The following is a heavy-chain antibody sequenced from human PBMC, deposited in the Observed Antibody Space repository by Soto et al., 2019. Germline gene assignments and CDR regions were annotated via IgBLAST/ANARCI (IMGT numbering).Heavy chain of an antibody. Sequence: GGSLRLSCAASGFTVSSNYMSWVRQAPGKGLEWVSVIYSGGSTYYADSVKGRFTISRDNSKNTLYLQMNSLRAEDTAVYYCARVGSGPTSPLPSDYYYYYYMDVWGKGTTVTVSS. D-gene: IGHD3-16*01. CDR1: GFTVSSNY. V-gene: IGHV3-66*01. CDR2: IYSGGST. J-gene: IGHJ6*03. CDR3: ARVGSGPTSPLPSDYYYYYYMDV.